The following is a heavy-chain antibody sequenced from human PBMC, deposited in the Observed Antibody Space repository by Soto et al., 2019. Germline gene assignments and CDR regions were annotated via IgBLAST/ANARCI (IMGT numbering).Heavy chain of an antibody. V-gene: IGHV4-59*01. CDR2: IHYSGST. CDR1: GGSISSYY. Sequence: LSLTCTVSGGSISSYYWSWIRQPPGKGLEWIGYIHYSGSTNYNPSLMGRLTISVDTSKNHFSLKLNSVTAADTAVYYCARDTGGTLGYWGQGTLVTVAS. D-gene: IGHD3-16*01. CDR3: ARDTGGTLGY. J-gene: IGHJ4*02.